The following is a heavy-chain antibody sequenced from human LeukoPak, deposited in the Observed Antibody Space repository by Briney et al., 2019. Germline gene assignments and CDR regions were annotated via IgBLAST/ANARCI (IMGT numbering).Heavy chain of an antibody. Sequence: PSETLSLTCTVSGGSISSYNSYWGWIRQPPGKGLEWIGSIYYSGSTYYNPSLKSRVTISVDTSKNQFSLKLSSVTAADTAVYYCATYYYGSGSVKRWGQGTLVTVSS. J-gene: IGHJ4*02. V-gene: IGHV4-39*07. CDR1: GGSISSYNSY. CDR3: ATYYYGSGSVKR. D-gene: IGHD3-10*01. CDR2: IYYSGST.